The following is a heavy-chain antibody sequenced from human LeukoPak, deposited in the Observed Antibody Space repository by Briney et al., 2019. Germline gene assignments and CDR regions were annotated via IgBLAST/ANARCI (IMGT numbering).Heavy chain of an antibody. J-gene: IGHJ4*02. CDR3: ARAAAAVYYFDY. V-gene: IGHV1-46*01. D-gene: IGHD6-13*01. Sequence: GASVKVSCKASGYTFTSYYMHWVRQAPGQGLEWMGIINPSGGSTSYAQKFQGRVTMTRDTSTSTVYMELSSLRSEDTAMYYCARAAAAVYYFDYRGQGTLVAVSS. CDR2: INPSGGST. CDR1: GYTFTSYY.